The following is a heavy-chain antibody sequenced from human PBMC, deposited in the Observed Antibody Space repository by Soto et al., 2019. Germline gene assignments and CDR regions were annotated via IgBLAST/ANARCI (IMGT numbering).Heavy chain of an antibody. CDR1: GFTFSSYG. V-gene: IGHV3-30*18. J-gene: IGHJ4*02. CDR2: ISYDGSNK. Sequence: QVQLVESVGGVVQPGRSLRLSCAASGFTFSSYGMHWVRQAPGKGLEWVAVISYDGSNKYYADSVEGRFTISRDNSKNTMYLQMNSLRAEDTAVYYCAKEAPSSMIVVVTGYYFDYWGQGTLVTVSS. CDR3: AKEAPSSMIVVVTGYYFDY. D-gene: IGHD3-22*01.